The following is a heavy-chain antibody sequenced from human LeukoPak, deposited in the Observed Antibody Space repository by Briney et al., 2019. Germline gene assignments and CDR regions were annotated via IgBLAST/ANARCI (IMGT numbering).Heavy chain of an antibody. V-gene: IGHV1-24*01. CDR1: GYTLTEVS. CDR3: ATSAGYGATFDY. CDR2: FDPEDGET. J-gene: IGHJ4*02. Sequence: ASVKVSCKVSGYTLTEVSMHWVRQAPGKGLEWMGGFDPEDGETIYAQKFQGRVTMTEDTSTDTAYMELSSLRSEDTAVYYCATSAGYGATFDYWGRGTLVTVSS. D-gene: IGHD6-13*01.